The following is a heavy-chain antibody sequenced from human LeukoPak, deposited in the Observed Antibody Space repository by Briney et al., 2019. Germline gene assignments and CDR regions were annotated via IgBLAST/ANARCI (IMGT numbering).Heavy chain of an antibody. CDR3: IGDVYT. J-gene: IGHJ4*02. Sequence: PGGSLRLSCAASGFTFSSYWMHWVCHAPGKGMVWVSGINSDGSNTRYADSVKGRFTISRDNAKNTMYLQMNSLRADDTAVYYCIGDVYTGGQGPLVTVSS. CDR2: INSDGSNT. CDR1: GFTFSSYW. V-gene: IGHV3-74*01. D-gene: IGHD5/OR15-5a*01.